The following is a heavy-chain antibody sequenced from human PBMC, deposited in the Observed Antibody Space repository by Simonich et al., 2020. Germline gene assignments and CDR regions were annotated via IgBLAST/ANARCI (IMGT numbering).Heavy chain of an antibody. CDR3: ARHAGFAFDI. CDR1: GGSISSSSSY. V-gene: IGHV4-39*01. CDR2: IYYRRNT. Sequence: QLQLQESGPGLVKPSETLSLTCTVSGGSISSSSSYWGWIRQPPGKGREWIGSIYYRRNTYYNPSLNSRVTISVDTSKNQFSLKLSSVTAADTAVYYCARHAGFAFDIWGQGTMVTVSS. J-gene: IGHJ3*02. D-gene: IGHD6-13*01.